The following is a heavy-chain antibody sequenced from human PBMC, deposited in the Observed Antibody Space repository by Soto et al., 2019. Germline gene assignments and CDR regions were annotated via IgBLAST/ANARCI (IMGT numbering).Heavy chain of an antibody. J-gene: IGHJ6*02. CDR3: SADHPHTAIGWPV. CDR1: GFDFGSFG. V-gene: IGHV1-58*02. Sequence: SVKVSCKASGFDFGSFGIQFLRQTRGRGLEWIGWIVVASGRTNYARQFPGRVAFSRDMSSTTAYMDLYDLKSDDTAVYFCSADHPHTAIGWPVWGQGTTVTVS. CDR2: IVVASGRT.